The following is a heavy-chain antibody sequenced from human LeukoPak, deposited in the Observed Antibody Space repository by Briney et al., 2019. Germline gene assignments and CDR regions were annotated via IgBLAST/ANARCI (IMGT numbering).Heavy chain of an antibody. J-gene: IGHJ6*02. CDR1: GFTFSSYG. CDR3: TRDRHCSNGVCQNPPGMDV. Sequence: GGSLRLSCAASGFTFSSYGMHWVCQAPGMGLEWVADIWFDGETEHFADSVKGRFTISRDNFKNTLYLQMNSLRAEDTAVYYCTRDRHCSNGVCQNPPGMDVWGQGTMVTVSS. CDR2: IWFDGETE. D-gene: IGHD2-8*01. V-gene: IGHV3-33*01.